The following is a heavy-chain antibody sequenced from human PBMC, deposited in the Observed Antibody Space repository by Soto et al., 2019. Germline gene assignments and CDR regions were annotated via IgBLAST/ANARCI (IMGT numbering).Heavy chain of an antibody. V-gene: IGHV5-10-1*01. CDR1: GYSFTSYW. CDR3: ARHGSDYYDSSGYPPVLFDI. CDR2: IDPSDSYT. J-gene: IGHJ3*02. Sequence: PGESLKISSKGSGYSFTSYWISWVRQMPGKGLEWMGRIDPSDSYTNYSPSFQGHVTISADKSISTAYLQWSSLKASDTAMYYCARHGSDYYDSSGYPPVLFDIWGQGTMVTVSS. D-gene: IGHD3-22*01.